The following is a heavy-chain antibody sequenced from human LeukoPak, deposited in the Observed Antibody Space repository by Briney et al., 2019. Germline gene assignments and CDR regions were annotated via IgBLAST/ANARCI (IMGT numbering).Heavy chain of an antibody. J-gene: IGHJ4*02. Sequence: PGGSLRLSCAASGFTFSSYSMNWVRQAPGKGLEWVSSISSSSSYIYYADSVKGRFTLSRDNSKNTVYLQMNNLRAEDTAVYYCARGRGSCSGGSCYDYWGQGTLVTVSS. CDR3: ARGRGSCSGGSCYDY. V-gene: IGHV3-21*04. CDR1: GFTFSSYS. CDR2: ISSSSSYI. D-gene: IGHD2-15*01.